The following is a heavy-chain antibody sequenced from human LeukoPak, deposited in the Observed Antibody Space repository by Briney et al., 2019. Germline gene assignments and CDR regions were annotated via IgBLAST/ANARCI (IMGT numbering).Heavy chain of an antibody. CDR2: IRYDGSSK. D-gene: IGHD4-17*01. V-gene: IGHV3-30*02. CDR3: ARVLQYGDYGGFGY. CDR1: GFTFSSYG. Sequence: GGSLRLSCAASGFTFSSYGMHWVRQAPGKGLEWLAVIRYDGSSKYYAESVKGRFTISRDNSKNTLYLQMNRLRAVDTAVYYCARVLQYGDYGGFGYWGQGTLVTVSS. J-gene: IGHJ4*02.